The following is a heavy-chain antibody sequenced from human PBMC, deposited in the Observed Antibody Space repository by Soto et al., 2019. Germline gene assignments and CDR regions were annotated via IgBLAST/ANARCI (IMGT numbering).Heavy chain of an antibody. J-gene: IGHJ4*02. CDR1: GFSFDDYA. D-gene: IGHD3-10*01. CDR3: ARDVWSRASGPPDS. CDR2: ISWNSGTI. Sequence: GGSLRLSCAASGFSFDDYAMHWVRQAPGKGLEWVTGISWNSGTIGYADSVKGRLTISRDNAKNSLYLQMNSLRAEDTALCYCARDVWSRASGPPDSWGQGTLVTVSS. V-gene: IGHV3-9*01.